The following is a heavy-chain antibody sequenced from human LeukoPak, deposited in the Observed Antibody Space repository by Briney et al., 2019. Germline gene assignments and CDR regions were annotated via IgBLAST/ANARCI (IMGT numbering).Heavy chain of an antibody. CDR3: ARAIGCSSTSCRNDY. CDR1: GGSFSGYY. D-gene: IGHD2-2*01. J-gene: IGHJ4*02. CDR2: INHSGST. V-gene: IGHV4-34*01. Sequence: SETLSLTCAVYGGSFSGYYWSWIRQPPGKGLEWIGEINHSGSTNYNPSLKSRVTISVDTCKNQFSLKLSSVTAADTAVYYCARAIGCSSTSCRNDYWGQGTLVTVSS.